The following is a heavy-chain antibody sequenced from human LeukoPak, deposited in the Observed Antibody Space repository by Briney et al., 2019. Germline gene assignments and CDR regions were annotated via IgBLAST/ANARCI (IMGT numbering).Heavy chain of an antibody. J-gene: IGHJ4*02. CDR3: AGEGYGDYDGDY. V-gene: IGHV1-18*01. D-gene: IGHD4-17*01. CDR2: ISAYNGNT. Sequence: ASVKVSCKASGYTFTSYGISWVRQAPGQGLEWMGWISAYNGNTNYAQKLQGRVTMTTDTSTSTAYMELRSLRADDTAVYYCAGEGYGDYDGDYWGQGTLVTVSS. CDR1: GYTFTSYG.